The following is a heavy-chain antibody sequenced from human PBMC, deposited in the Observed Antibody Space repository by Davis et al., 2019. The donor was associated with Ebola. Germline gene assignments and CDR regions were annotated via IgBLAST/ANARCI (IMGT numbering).Heavy chain of an antibody. CDR3: ASGSYYYGMDV. J-gene: IGHJ6*02. D-gene: IGHD3-10*01. CDR2: INTNTGNP. CDR1: GYTLTELS. Sequence: ASVKVSCKVSGYTLTELSMHWVRQAPGQGLEWMGWINTNTGNPTYAQGFTGRFVFSLDTSVSTAYLQISSLKAEDTAVYYCASGSYYYGMDVWGQGTTVTVSS. V-gene: IGHV7-4-1*02.